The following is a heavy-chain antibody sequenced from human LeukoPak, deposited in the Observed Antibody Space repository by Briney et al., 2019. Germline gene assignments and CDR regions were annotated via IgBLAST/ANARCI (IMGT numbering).Heavy chain of an antibody. V-gene: IGHV4-34*01. CDR3: ARSLRGYSYGYSY. J-gene: IGHJ4*02. D-gene: IGHD5-18*01. CDR1: GGSFSGYY. CDR2: INHSGST. Sequence: PSETLSLTCAVYGGSFSGYYWSWIRQPPGKGLEWIGEINHSGSTNYNPSLKSRVTISVDTSKNQFSLKLSSVTAADTAVYYCARSLRGYSYGYSYWGQGTLVTVSS.